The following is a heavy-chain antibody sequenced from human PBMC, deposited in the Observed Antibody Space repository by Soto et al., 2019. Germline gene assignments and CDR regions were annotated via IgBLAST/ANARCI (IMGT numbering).Heavy chain of an antibody. J-gene: IGHJ4*02. CDR3: ARRIAVIGIDY. D-gene: IGHD2-21*01. CDR2: IYWDDDK. Sequence: QITLKESGPTLVKPTQTLTLTCMVSGFSLSTNGVGVGWIRQAPGKALEWLALIYWDDDKRYSPSLKSRLTITKDSSRNQVVLTMTNVDPVDTATYFCARRIAVIGIDYWGQGTLVTVSS. V-gene: IGHV2-5*02. CDR1: GFSLSTNGVG.